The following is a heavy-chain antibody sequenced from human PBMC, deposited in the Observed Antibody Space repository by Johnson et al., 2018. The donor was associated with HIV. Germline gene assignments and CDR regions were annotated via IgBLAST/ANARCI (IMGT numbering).Heavy chain of an antibody. J-gene: IGHJ3*02. CDR1: GFTFSSYA. Sequence: QEQLVESGGGVVQPGRSLRLSCAASGFTFSSYAMHWVRQAPGKGLEWVAVISYDGSNKYYADSVKGRFTISRDNSKNTLYLQMNSLRAEDTAVYYCAKDLQDYYDSSGHDAFDIWGQGTMVTVSS. CDR3: AKDLQDYYDSSGHDAFDI. V-gene: IGHV3-30*04. D-gene: IGHD3-22*01. CDR2: ISYDGSNK.